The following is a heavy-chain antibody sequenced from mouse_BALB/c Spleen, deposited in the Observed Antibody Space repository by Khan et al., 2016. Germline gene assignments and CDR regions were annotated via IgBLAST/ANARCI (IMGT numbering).Heavy chain of an antibody. V-gene: IGHV5-6-3*01. J-gene: IGHJ4*01. CDR2: INSYGDST. Sequence: EVELVESGGGLVQPGGSLKLSCAASGFTFSSYGMSWFRQTPDKRLELVATINSYGDSTYYPDSVKGRFTISRDNAKHTLYLQMSSLRSEDTAMYYCARDAGAMDHWGQGTSVTVSS. CDR1: GFTFSSYG. D-gene: IGHD3-1*01. CDR3: ARDAGAMDH.